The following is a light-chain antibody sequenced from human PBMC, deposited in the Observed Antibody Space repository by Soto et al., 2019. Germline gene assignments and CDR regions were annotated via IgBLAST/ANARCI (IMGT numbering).Light chain of an antibody. V-gene: IGKV1-27*01. J-gene: IGKJ1*01. CDR2: SAS. CDR3: QKYNSAPPT. CDR1: QGISNY. Sequence: DIPMTQSPSSLSASVGDRVTITCRASQGISNYLAWYQQKPGKVLKLLIYSASTLQSGVPSRFSGSGSGTDFTLTISSLQPEDVATYYCQKYNSAPPTFGQGTKVEIK.